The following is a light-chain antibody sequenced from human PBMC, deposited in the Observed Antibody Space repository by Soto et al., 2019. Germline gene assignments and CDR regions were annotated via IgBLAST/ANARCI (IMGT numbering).Light chain of an antibody. V-gene: IGKV1-5*01. CDR1: QTISNW. Sequence: DIQMTQSPSTLSASVGDRVTITCRASQTISNWLAWYQQKPGQAPNLLISDASNLQSGVPSRFSGSGSGTEFTLTISSLQPDDIATYYCQQYNSYTLTFGGGTKVEIK. CDR2: DAS. CDR3: QQYNSYTLT. J-gene: IGKJ4*01.